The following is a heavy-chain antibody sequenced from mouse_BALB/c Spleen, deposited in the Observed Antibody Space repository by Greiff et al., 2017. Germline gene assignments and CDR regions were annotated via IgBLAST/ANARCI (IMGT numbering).Heavy chain of an antibody. V-gene: IGHV3-6*02. CDR2: ISYDGSN. Sequence: VQLQQSGPGLVKPSQSLSLTCSVTGYSITSGYYWNWIRQFPGNKLEWMGYISYDGSNNYNPSLKNRISITRDTSKNQFFLKLNSVTTEDTATYYCARDGYDDYVNYAMDYWGQGTSVTVSA. J-gene: IGHJ4*01. CDR3: ARDGYDDYVNYAMDY. D-gene: IGHD2-14*01. CDR1: GYSITSGYY.